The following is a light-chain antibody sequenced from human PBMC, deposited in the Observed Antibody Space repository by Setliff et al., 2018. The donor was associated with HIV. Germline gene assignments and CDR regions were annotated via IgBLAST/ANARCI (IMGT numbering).Light chain of an antibody. CDR3: AAYTTSRTLV. CDR2: GVH. V-gene: IGLV2-14*01. J-gene: IGLJ1*01. Sequence: QSVLTQSASVSGSHGQSITISCTGTSDDIGAYDYVSWYQQHPGNAPKLIVHGVHIRPSGVSDRFSGSKSANTASPTISGLHLEDEADYYCAAYTTSRTLVFGTGTKVTVL. CDR1: SDDIGAYDY.